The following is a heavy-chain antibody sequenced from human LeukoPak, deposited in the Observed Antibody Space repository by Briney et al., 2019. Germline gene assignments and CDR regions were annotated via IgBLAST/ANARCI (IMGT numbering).Heavy chain of an antibody. CDR2: ISYSGST. CDR3: ARATYRGINYLDY. D-gene: IGHD3-10*01. J-gene: IGHJ4*02. V-gene: IGHV4-59*02. Sequence: PSETLSLTCTVSSGSVSGHYWSWIRQPPGKGLEWIGNISYSGSTKYNPSLKSRVTISVDTSKNQFSLWLSSVTAADTAVYYCARATYRGINYLDYWGQGTLVTVSS. CDR1: SGSVSGHY.